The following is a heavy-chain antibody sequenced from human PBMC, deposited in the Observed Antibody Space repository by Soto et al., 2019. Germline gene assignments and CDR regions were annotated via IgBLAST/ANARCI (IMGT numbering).Heavy chain of an antibody. CDR1: GYTFTSYG. V-gene: IGHV1-18*01. J-gene: IGHJ4*02. Sequence: ASVKVSCKASGYTFTSYGISWVRQAPGQGLEWMGWISAYNGNTNYAQKLQGRVTMTTDTSTSTAYMELRSLRSDDTAVYYCARDFRPPYGVRYFDYWRKGTLVTVSS. CDR3: ARDFRPPYGVRYFDY. D-gene: IGHD4-17*01. CDR2: ISAYNGNT.